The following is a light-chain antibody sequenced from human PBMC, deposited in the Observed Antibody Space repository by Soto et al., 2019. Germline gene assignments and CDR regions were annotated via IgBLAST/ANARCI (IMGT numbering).Light chain of an antibody. J-gene: IGLJ3*02. CDR2: GNS. V-gene: IGLV1-40*01. CDR1: SSNIGAGYD. Sequence: QSVLTQPPSVSGAPGQRVTISCTGSSSNIGAGYDVHWYQQLPGTAPKLLIYGNSNRPSGVPDRFSGSKSGTSASLAITGLQAEDVADYYCQSYDSSLSGWGFGGGTKLTVL. CDR3: QSYDSSLSGWG.